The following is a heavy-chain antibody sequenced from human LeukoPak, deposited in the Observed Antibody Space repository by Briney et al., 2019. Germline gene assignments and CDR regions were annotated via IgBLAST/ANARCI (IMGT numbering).Heavy chain of an antibody. CDR1: GFTFSDYY. V-gene: IGHV3-11*04. D-gene: IGHD5-18*01. Sequence: GGSLRLSCAASGFTFSDYYMSWIRQAPGKGLEWVSYISSSGSTIYYADSVKGRFTISRDNAKNSLYLQMSSLRAEDTAVYYCAMSGNSYPSEYFHHWGQGTQVTVSS. CDR2: ISSSGSTI. J-gene: IGHJ1*01. CDR3: AMSGNSYPSEYFHH.